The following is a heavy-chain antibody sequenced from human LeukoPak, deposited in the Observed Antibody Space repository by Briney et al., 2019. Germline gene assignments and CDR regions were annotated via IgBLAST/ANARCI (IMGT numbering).Heavy chain of an antibody. CDR1: RFTFSSYG. J-gene: IGHJ4*02. D-gene: IGHD6-13*01. CDR2: TWYDGSNK. V-gene: IGHV3-33*01. Sequence: GRSLILSCAASRFTFSSYGMHWVRQAPGKGLEWVAVTWYDGSNKDYADSVKGRFTISRDNSKNTLYLQMNSLREEDTAVYYCARDKFGGSSSLIDYWGQGTLVTVSS. CDR3: ARDKFGGSSSLIDY.